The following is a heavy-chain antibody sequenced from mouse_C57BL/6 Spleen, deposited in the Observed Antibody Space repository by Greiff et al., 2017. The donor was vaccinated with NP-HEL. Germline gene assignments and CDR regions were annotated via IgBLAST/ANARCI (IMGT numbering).Heavy chain of an antibody. Sequence: EVKVVESGPELVKPGASVKMSCKASGYTFTDYNMHWVKQSHGKSLEWIGYINPNNGGTSYNQKFKGKATLTVNKSSSTAYMELRSLTSEDSAVYYCAYSNYNAMDYWGQGTSVTVSS. D-gene: IGHD2-5*01. J-gene: IGHJ4*01. CDR1: GYTFTDYN. CDR3: AYSNYNAMDY. CDR2: INPNNGGT. V-gene: IGHV1-22*01.